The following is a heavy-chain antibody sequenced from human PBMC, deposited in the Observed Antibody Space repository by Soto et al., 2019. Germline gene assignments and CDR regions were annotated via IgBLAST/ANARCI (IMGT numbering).Heavy chain of an antibody. V-gene: IGHV4-61*01. CDR3: ARVRRLGSHLASTSDYFDS. D-gene: IGHD3-16*01. CDR2: VSDSGGT. Sequence: QVQLQESGPGLVQPSQTLSLTCSVSWGSVSSGSFYCSWLRQPPGKGLEWIEYVSDSGGTKYNPTLRSRLRISLDTSKIQFALKLRYLTAADTALYYCARVRRLGSHLASTSDYFDSGRQGPIVTVS. J-gene: IGHJ4*02. CDR1: WGSVSSGSFY.